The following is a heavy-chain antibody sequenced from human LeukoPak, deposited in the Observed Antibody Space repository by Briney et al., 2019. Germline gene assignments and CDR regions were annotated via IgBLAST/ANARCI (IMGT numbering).Heavy chain of an antibody. CDR2: ISADNGNT. D-gene: IGHD5-12*01. CDR3: ARGRGYNYGHFDY. J-gene: IGHJ4*02. Sequence: ASVKVSSTASGYTFIIYGISWVRQAPGQGLEWMGWISADNGNTHYAQRLQGRVTMTTDTSTRTAYMELRSLTSDDTAVYYCARGRGYNYGHFDYWGQGTLVTVSS. CDR1: GYTFIIYG. V-gene: IGHV1-18*01.